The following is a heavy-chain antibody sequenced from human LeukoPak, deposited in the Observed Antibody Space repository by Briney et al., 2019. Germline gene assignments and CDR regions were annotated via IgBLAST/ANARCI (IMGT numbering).Heavy chain of an antibody. CDR2: TSSSDAGT. Sequence: GGSLRLSCAASGFTLSTYAMSWVRQTPGKGLEWVAATSSSDAGTYHADSVRGRFTISRDNSKNTLYLQMNSLRAEDTAIYYCAKRSSTSSGYFDLWGWGTLVTVSS. J-gene: IGHJ4*02. V-gene: IGHV3-23*01. CDR1: GFTLSTYA. CDR3: AKRSSTSSGYFDL. D-gene: IGHD3-22*01.